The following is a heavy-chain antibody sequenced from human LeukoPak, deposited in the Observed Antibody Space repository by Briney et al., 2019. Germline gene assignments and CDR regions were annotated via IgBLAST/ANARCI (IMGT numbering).Heavy chain of an antibody. CDR1: GGSISSGSYY. D-gene: IGHD3-22*01. J-gene: IGHJ1*01. CDR2: IYTSGST. CDR3: ARGSNYYDSSGFSAHIQH. V-gene: IGHV4-61*02. Sequence: PSETLSLTCTVSGGSISSGSYYWSWIRQPAGKGLEWIGRIYTSGSTNYNPSLKSRVTISVDTSKNQFSLKLSSVTAADTAVYYCARGSNYYDSSGFSAHIQHWGQGTLVTVFS.